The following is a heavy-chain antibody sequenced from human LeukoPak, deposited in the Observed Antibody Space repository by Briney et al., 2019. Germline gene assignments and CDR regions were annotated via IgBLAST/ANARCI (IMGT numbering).Heavy chain of an antibody. CDR2: ISSSSSTI. Sequence: GGSLRLSCAASGFTFSSYAMTWVRQAPGKGLEWVSYISSSSSTIYYADSVKGRFTISRDNAKNSLYLQMNSLRDEDTAVYYCARGYYDYVWGSYSWGQGTLVTVSS. V-gene: IGHV3-48*02. CDR3: ARGYYDYVWGSYS. D-gene: IGHD3-16*01. J-gene: IGHJ4*02. CDR1: GFTFSSYA.